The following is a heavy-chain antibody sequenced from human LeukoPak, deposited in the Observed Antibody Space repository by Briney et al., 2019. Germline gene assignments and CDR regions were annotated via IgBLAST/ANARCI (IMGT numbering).Heavy chain of an antibody. CDR3: ARDPYGSGDGYFDY. Sequence: GGSLRLACAASGFTFSNYAMNWVRQAPGKGLEWVSTISGSGGSTYYADSVKGRFTISRDNSKNTLYLQMSSLRAEDTAVYYCARDPYGSGDGYFDYWGQGTLVTVSS. V-gene: IGHV3-23*01. D-gene: IGHD3-10*01. CDR1: GFTFSNYA. CDR2: ISGSGGST. J-gene: IGHJ4*02.